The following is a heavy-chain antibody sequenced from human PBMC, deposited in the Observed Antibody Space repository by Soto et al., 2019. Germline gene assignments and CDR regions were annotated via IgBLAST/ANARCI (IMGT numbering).Heavy chain of an antibody. CDR3: AREAGPVGDY. J-gene: IGHJ4*02. Sequence: EVQLVESGGGLVQPGGSLRLSCAVSRFTFSYYSMNWVRQAPGKGLEWVSYISSSGSTIYYADSVKGRFTISRDNAKNSLYLQMNSLRAEDTAVYYCAREAGPVGDYWGQGTLVTVSS. D-gene: IGHD2-15*01. CDR1: RFTFSYYS. V-gene: IGHV3-48*01. CDR2: ISSSGSTI.